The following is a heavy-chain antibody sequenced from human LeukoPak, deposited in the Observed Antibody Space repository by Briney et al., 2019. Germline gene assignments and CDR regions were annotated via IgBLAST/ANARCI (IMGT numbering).Heavy chain of an antibody. CDR3: ARDSPPYYDFWSGYSADAFDI. CDR2: ISAYNGNT. V-gene: IGHV1-18*01. Sequence: ASVKVSCKVSGYTLTELSMHWVRQAPGQGLEWMGWISAYNGNTNYAQKLQGRVTMTTDTSTNTAYMELRSLRSDDTAVYYCARDSPPYYDFWSGYSADAFDIWGQGTMVTVSS. J-gene: IGHJ3*02. D-gene: IGHD3-3*01. CDR1: GYTLTELS.